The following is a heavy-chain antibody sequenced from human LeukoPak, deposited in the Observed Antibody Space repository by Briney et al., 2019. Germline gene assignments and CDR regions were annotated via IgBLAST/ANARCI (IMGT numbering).Heavy chain of an antibody. J-gene: IGHJ5*02. V-gene: IGHV4-59*08. D-gene: IGHD3-10*01. CDR1: GGSISSYY. Sequence: SETLSLTCTVSGGSISSYYWSWTRQPPGKGLEWIGYIYYSGSTNYNPSLKSRVTISVDTSKNQFSLKLSSVTAADTAVCYCARTRGPWLVLFDPWGQGTLVTVSS. CDR2: IYYSGST. CDR3: ARTRGPWLVLFDP.